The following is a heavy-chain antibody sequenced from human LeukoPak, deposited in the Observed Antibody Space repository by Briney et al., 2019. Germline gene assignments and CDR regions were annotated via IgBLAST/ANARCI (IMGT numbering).Heavy chain of an antibody. D-gene: IGHD2-15*01. V-gene: IGHV1-69*01. CDR2: IIPVFGTA. Sequence: ASVKVSCKASGGTFSSYAISWVRQAPGQGLEWMGGIIPVFGTANYAQKFQGRVTITADESTSTAYMELSSLRSEDTAVYYCARDRVVGLGIDNAFDIWGHGAMVTVSS. CDR1: GGTFSSYA. J-gene: IGHJ3*02. CDR3: ARDRVVGLGIDNAFDI.